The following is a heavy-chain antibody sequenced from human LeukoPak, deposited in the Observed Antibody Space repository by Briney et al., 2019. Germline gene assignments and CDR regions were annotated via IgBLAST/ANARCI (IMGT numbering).Heavy chain of an antibody. CDR2: MNPNSGNT. V-gene: IGHV1-8*02. CDR3: ARESGFYASGSRY. CDR1: GYSFVLYG. J-gene: IGHJ4*02. D-gene: IGHD3-10*01. Sequence: ASVKVSCKASGYSFVLYGISWVRQAPGQGLEWMGWMNPNSGNTGYAQKFQGRVTMTRNTSISTAYLEVSSLRSEDTAVYYCARESGFYASGSRYWGQGTLVTVSS.